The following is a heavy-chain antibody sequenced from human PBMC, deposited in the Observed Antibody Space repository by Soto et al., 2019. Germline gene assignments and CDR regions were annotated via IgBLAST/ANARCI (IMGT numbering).Heavy chain of an antibody. CDR3: ARDPGRGGYRLYYYYYGMDV. Sequence: PGGSLRLSCAASGFTFSSYGMHWVRQAPGKGLEWVAVIWYDGSNKYYADSVKGRFTISRDNSKNTLYLQMNSLRAEDTAVYYCARDPGRGGYRLYYYYYGMDVWGQGTTVTVSS. CDR1: GFTFSSYG. CDR2: IWYDGSNK. D-gene: IGHD3-22*01. J-gene: IGHJ6*02. V-gene: IGHV3-33*01.